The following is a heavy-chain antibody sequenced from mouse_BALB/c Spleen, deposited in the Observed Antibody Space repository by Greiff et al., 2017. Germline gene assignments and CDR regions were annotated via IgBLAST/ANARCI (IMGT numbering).Heavy chain of an antibody. V-gene: IGHV5-17*02. D-gene: IGHD3-1*01. J-gene: IGHJ2*01. Sequence: EVQGVESGGGLVQPGGSRKLSCAASGFTFSSFGMHWVRQAPEKGLEWVAYISSGSSTIYYADTVKGRFTISRDNPKNTLFLQMTSLRSEDTAMYYCARSGGLDYWGQGTTLTVSS. CDR2: ISSGSSTI. CDR1: GFTFSSFG. CDR3: ARSGGLDY.